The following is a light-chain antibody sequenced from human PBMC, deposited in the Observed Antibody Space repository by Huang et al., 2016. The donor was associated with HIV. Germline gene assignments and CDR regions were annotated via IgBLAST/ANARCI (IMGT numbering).Light chain of an antibody. Sequence: IVMTQSPAILSVSPGETVTVSCRANRSVSSNLAWYQQRPGQAPRLLIYGSSTRAPGSPARFSGSGSGTDFSLTISSLQSEDFALYYCQQYNNWLLSFGGGTRVDI. CDR1: RSVSSN. CDR2: GSS. V-gene: IGKV3-15*01. J-gene: IGKJ4*01. CDR3: QQYNNWLLS.